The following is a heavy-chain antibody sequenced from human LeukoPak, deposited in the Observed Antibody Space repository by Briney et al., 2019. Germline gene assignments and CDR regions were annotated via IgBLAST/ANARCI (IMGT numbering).Heavy chain of an antibody. Sequence: GGSLRLSCAASGFTFSSYAMSWVRQAPGKGLEWVSAISGSGGSTYYADSVKGRFTISRDNSKNTLWLQMNSLRVEDTAIYYCVKEVDHVATISPFDYWGQGTLVTVSS. D-gene: IGHD5-24*01. CDR3: VKEVDHVATISPFDY. CDR2: ISGSGGST. V-gene: IGHV3-23*01. CDR1: GFTFSSYA. J-gene: IGHJ4*02.